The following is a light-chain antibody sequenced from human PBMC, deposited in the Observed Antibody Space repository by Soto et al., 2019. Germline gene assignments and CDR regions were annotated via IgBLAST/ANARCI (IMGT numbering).Light chain of an antibody. Sequence: SYELTQPPSVSVAPGKTASVACGGSNSGSKSVHWFQKKSGQAPVLVMYYDSDRPSGIPERFSGSNSRNTATLTISRVEAGDEADYYCQVWDISSGHVVFGGGTKLTVL. V-gene: IGLV3-21*01. CDR1: NSGSKS. J-gene: IGLJ3*02. CDR3: QVWDISSGHVV. CDR2: YDS.